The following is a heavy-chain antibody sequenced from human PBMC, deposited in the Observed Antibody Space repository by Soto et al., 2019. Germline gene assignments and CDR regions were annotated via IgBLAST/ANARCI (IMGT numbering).Heavy chain of an antibody. V-gene: IGHV1-69*06. CDR2: IIPIFGTA. CDR1: GGTFSSYA. Sequence: QVQLVQSGAEVKKPGSSVKVSCKASGGTFSSYAISWVRQAPGQGLEWMGGIIPIFGTANYAQKFQGRVTITADKSTSTAYMELSSLRDEDTAVYYCARAFGVVTDGGHYYYYYGMDVWGQGTTVTVSS. J-gene: IGHJ6*02. D-gene: IGHD3-3*01. CDR3: ARAFGVVTDGGHYYYYYGMDV.